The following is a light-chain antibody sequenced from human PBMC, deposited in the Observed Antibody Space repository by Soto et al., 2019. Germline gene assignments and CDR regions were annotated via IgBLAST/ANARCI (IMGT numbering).Light chain of an antibody. Sequence: DILMTQSPATLSVSPGEGLSLSCGASQSISRTLAWYQQRPGQAPRLLIYGASSRATGVPARFSGSGSGTELTLTISRLQSEDFAVYYCQKYNDWPLTFGGGTKVDIK. CDR3: QKYNDWPLT. V-gene: IGKV3-15*01. J-gene: IGKJ4*01. CDR2: GAS. CDR1: QSISRT.